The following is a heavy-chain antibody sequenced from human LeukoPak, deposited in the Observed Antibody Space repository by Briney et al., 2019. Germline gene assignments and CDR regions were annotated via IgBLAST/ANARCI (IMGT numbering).Heavy chain of an antibody. CDR1: GYTFTSYG. D-gene: IGHD3-10*01. J-gene: IGHJ4*02. CDR2: ISAYNGNT. Sequence: ASVKVSCKASGYTFTSYGISWVRQAPGQGLEWMGWISAYNGNTNYAQKLQGRVTMTTDTSTSTAYMELRSLRSDDTGVYYCARGHTVLLWFGELLTLDYWGQGTLVTVSS. CDR3: ARGHTVLLWFGELLTLDY. V-gene: IGHV1-18*01.